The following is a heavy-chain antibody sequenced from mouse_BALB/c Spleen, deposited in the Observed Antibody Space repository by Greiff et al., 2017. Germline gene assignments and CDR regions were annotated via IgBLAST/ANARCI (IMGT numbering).Heavy chain of an antibody. J-gene: IGHJ1*01. CDR2: IYPGDGDT. V-gene: IGHV1-80*01. CDR1: GYAFSSYW. Sequence: VQLQQSGAELVRPGSSVKISCKASGYAFSSYWMNWVKQRPGQGLEWIGQIYPGDGDTNYNGKFKGKATLTADKSSSTAYMQLSSLTSEDSAVYFCAREDYYGSSGYFDVWGAGTTVTVSS. D-gene: IGHD1-1*01. CDR3: AREDYYGSSGYFDV.